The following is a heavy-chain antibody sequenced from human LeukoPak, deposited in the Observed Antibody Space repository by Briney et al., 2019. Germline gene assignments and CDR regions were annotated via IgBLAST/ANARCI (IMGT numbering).Heavy chain of an antibody. V-gene: IGHV3-23*01. D-gene: IGHD1-14*01. CDR3: EIVGGVSRNRFY. CDR2: ISGSGGST. J-gene: IGHJ4*02. Sequence: PGGSLRLSCAASGFTFSSYAMSWVRQAPGKGLEWVSAISGSGGSTYYADSVKGRFPLSRDHSKNTLSLQMNSLRAEHPAVYYCEIVGGVSRNRFYWGQGTLVTVSS. CDR1: GFTFSSYA.